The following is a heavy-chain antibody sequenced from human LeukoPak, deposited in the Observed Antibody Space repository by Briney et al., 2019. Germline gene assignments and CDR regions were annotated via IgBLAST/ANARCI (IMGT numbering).Heavy chain of an antibody. CDR2: ISSSVATM. D-gene: IGHD2-2*01. V-gene: IGHV3-48*03. J-gene: IGHJ4*02. CDR1: GFTFTIYE. Sequence: GGSLRLSCAASGFTFTIYEMNWVRQAPGKGLEWASYISSSVATMYYADSVKGRFTISRDNAKNSLYLQMNSLRTEDTAVYYCARETDSTLFDYWGQGILVTVSS. CDR3: ARETDSTLFDY.